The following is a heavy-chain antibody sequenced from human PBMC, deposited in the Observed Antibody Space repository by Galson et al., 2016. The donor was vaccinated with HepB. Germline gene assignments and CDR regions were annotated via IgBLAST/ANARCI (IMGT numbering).Heavy chain of an antibody. CDR3: ASGCIGGSCYPQITY. CDR1: GFNFRIYG. D-gene: IGHD2-15*01. CDR2: ISNSGGGT. J-gene: IGHJ4*02. V-gene: IGHV3-23*01. Sequence: SLRLSCAASGFNFRIYGMTWVRQAPGKGLEWVAGISNSGGGTNYADSVKGRFTISRDNSKNTLYLQMSSLRAEDTAVYYCASGCIGGSCYPQITYWGQGTLVTVSS.